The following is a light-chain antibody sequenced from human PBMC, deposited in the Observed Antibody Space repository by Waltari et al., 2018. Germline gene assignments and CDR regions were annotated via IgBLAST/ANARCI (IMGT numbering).Light chain of an antibody. CDR3: QQHHSAPLT. Sequence: DIVMTQSPDSLAVSLGERATINCKSSQSVLYSSNNKNYLAWYQQKPGQPPRLLIYWAPTREAGVPDRFSGSGSGTDFTLTISSLQAEDVAVYYCQQHHSAPLTFGGGTKVEI. J-gene: IGKJ4*01. V-gene: IGKV4-1*01. CDR2: WAP. CDR1: QSVLYSSNNKNY.